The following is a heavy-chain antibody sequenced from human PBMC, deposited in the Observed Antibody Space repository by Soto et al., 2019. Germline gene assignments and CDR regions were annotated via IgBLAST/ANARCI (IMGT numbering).Heavy chain of an antibody. Sequence: ASVKVSCKTSGYTFTRYSISWVRQAPGQGLEWMGWISAYNGDTNYAQKLQDRVTMTTDASTSTAYMELRSLRSDDTAMYYCARDHAGSGWFRFDYWGQGTLVTVSS. J-gene: IGHJ4*02. D-gene: IGHD6-19*01. CDR1: GYTFTRYS. CDR2: ISAYNGDT. V-gene: IGHV1-18*01. CDR3: ARDHAGSGWFRFDY.